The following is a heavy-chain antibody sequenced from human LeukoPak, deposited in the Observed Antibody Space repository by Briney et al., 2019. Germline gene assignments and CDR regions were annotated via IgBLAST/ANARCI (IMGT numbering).Heavy chain of an antibody. Sequence: GGSLRLSCAASAFSFSTYGMHWARQAPGKGLEWVAFIRYDGSRKYYADSVKGRFTISKDNSKNTLYLQMNSLRAEDTAVYYCAKESEIDYWGQGTLVTVSS. CDR1: AFSFSTYG. V-gene: IGHV3-30*02. CDR2: IRYDGSRK. J-gene: IGHJ4*02. CDR3: AKESEIDY.